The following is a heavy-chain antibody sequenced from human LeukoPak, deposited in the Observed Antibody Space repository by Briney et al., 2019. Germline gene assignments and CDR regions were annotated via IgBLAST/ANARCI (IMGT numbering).Heavy chain of an antibody. CDR2: IYCSGST. D-gene: IGHD6-13*01. CDR1: GGSISSYY. J-gene: IGHJ4*02. V-gene: IGHV4-59*01. CDR3: ARAKTSGYSSSLDY. Sequence: SETLSLTCTVSGGSISSYYWSWIRQPPGKGLEWIGYIYCSGSTNYNPSLKSRDTISVDTSKNQFSLKLSSVTAADTAVYYCARAKTSGYSSSLDYWGQGTLVTVSS.